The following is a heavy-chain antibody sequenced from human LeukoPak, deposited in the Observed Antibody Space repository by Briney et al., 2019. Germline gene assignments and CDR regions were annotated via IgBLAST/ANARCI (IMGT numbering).Heavy chain of an antibody. J-gene: IGHJ4*02. CDR3: ARDLMT. CDR1: GGSFSGKY. CDR2: ITYSGSI. V-gene: IGHV4-34*01. Sequence: KPSETLSLTCAVSGGSFSGKYWTWIRQPPGKGLEWIGEITYSGSICYNPSLKSRVTISVDTSKNQFSLKLNSVTAADTAVYYCARDLMTWGQGTLVTVSS.